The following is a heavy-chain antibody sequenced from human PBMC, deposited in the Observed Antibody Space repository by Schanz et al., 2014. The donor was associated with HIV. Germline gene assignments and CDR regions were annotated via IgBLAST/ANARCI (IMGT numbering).Heavy chain of an antibody. CDR3: ARAKWPPRSRHFDF. J-gene: IGHJ4*02. V-gene: IGHV4-59*12. CDR2: IYYSGRA. CDR1: GGSISNYY. D-gene: IGHD6-13*01. Sequence: QVQLQESGPGLVKPSETLSLTCTVSGGSISNYYWSWIRQPPGKGLEWIGYIYYSGRAFYNPSLKSRTVISIDTSKNQFSLKLDSVTAADTAVYYCARAKWPPRSRHFDFWGQGNLVTVSS.